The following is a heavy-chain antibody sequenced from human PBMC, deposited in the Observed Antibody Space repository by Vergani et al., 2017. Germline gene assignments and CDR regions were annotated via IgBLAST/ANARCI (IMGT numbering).Heavy chain of an antibody. V-gene: IGHV4-30-4*08. CDR1: GGSISSGDYY. J-gene: IGHJ6*02. D-gene: IGHD3-22*01. Sequence: QVQLQESGPGLVKPSQTLSLTCTVSGGSISSGDYYWSWIRQPPGKGLEWIGYIYYSGSTYSNPSLKSRVTISVDTSKNQFSLKLSSVTAADTAVYYCARASNYYDSSGYYPYYYGMDVWGQGP. CDR2: IYYSGST. CDR3: ARASNYYDSSGYYPYYYGMDV.